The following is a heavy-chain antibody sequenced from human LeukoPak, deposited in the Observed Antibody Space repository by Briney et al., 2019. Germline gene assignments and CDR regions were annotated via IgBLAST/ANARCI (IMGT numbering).Heavy chain of an antibody. D-gene: IGHD6-13*01. CDR1: GFTFGSYA. J-gene: IGHJ4*02. CDR3: ARAVAAADSY. CDR2: ISGNSEYT. Sequence: GGSLRLSCAASGFTFGSYAMSWVRQAPGKGLEWVSAISGNSEYTYYADSVKGRFTISRDNAKNSLYLQLNSLRAEDTAVYSCARAVAAADSYWGRGTLVTVSS. V-gene: IGHV3-23*01.